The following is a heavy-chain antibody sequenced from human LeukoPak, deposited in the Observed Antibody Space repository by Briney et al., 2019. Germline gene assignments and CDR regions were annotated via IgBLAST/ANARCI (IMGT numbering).Heavy chain of an antibody. CDR2: IYPGDSDT. CDR1: GYSFTSYW. Sequence: GESLKISCKGSGYSFTSYWIGWVRQMPGKGLEWMGIIYPGDSDTRYSPSFQGQVTISADKSISTAYLQWSSLKASDTAMYYCARHIAVAYYHYGMDVWGQGTTVTVSS. J-gene: IGHJ6*02. D-gene: IGHD6-19*01. CDR3: ARHIAVAYYHYGMDV. V-gene: IGHV5-51*01.